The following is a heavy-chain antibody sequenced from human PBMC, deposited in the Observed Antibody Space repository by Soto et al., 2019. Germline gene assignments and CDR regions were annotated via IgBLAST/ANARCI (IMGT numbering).Heavy chain of an antibody. CDR2: IIPIFGTA. CDR3: ARDYVWGSYRPIRYGMDV. V-gene: IGHV1-69*06. J-gene: IGHJ6*02. CDR1: GGTFSSYA. Sequence: QVQLVQSGAEVKKPGSSVKVSCKASGGTFSSYAISWVRQAPGQGLEWMGGIIPIFGTANYAQKFQGRVTITADKYTSTAYMELSSLGSEDTAVYYWARDYVWGSYRPIRYGMDVWGQGTTVTVS. D-gene: IGHD3-16*02.